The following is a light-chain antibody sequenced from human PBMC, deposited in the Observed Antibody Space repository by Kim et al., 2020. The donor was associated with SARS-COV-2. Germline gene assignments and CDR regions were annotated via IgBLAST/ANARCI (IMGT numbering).Light chain of an antibody. CDR2: GAS. J-gene: IGKJ4*01. CDR3: QQYGRSSIT. V-gene: IGKV3-20*01. CDR1: QSISSNY. Sequence: SPGERATLSCRDSQSISSNYLGWYQQKPDQPPTLLIYGASNRATGIPDRFSGSGSGTDFTLTISRLDPEDFAVYYCQQYGRSSITFGGGTKVDIK.